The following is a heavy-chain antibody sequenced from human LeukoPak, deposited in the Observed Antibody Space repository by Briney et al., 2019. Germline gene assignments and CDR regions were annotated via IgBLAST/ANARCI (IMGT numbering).Heavy chain of an antibody. D-gene: IGHD6-13*01. V-gene: IGHV3-23*01. CDR1: GFTFSSYA. Sequence: GALRLSCAASGFTFSSYAMSWVRQAPGKGLEWVSAISGSGGSTYYADSGKGRFTISRDNSKNTLYLQMNSLRAEDTAVYYCAKDLASSSPYYFDYWGQGTLVTVSS. CDR2: ISGSGGST. J-gene: IGHJ4*02. CDR3: AKDLASSSPYYFDY.